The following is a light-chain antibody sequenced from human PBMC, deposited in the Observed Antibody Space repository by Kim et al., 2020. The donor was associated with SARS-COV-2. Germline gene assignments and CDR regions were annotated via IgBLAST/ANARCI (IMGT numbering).Light chain of an antibody. Sequence: APGQTARFPCRGGAVGSKGVNWYGHKTDQGPVLVICFENDRPSGIRDRFSGSASGNTANLTVSRVEAGDETYYFCQVWDSATDHVVFGGGTQLTVL. CDR2: FEN. CDR1: AVGSKG. CDR3: QVWDSATDHVV. J-gene: IGLJ2*01. V-gene: IGLV3-21*04.